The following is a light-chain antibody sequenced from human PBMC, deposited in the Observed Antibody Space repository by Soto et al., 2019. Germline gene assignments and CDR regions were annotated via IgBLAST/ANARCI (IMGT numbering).Light chain of an antibody. V-gene: IGLV1-40*01. CDR3: QSYDSSLSAL. J-gene: IGLJ2*01. CDR1: SSNIGAGYD. Sequence: QSVLTQPPSVSGAPGQRGTISCTGSSSNIGAGYDVPWYQQLPGSAPKLLIYGNSNRPSGVPDRFSGSKSGTSASLAITWLQAEDEADYYCQSYDSSLSALFGGGTKLTVL. CDR2: GNS.